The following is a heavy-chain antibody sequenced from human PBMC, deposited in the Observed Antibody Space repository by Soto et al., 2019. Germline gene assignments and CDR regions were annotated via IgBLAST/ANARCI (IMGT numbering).Heavy chain of an antibody. Sequence: GSLRLSCAASGFTVSSNYMSWVRQAPGKGLEWVSVIYSGGSTYYADSVKGRFTISRDNSKNTLYLQMNSLRAEDTAVYYCARDRVESGYPEYFQHWGQGTLVTVSS. CDR2: IYSGGST. CDR1: GFTVSSNY. D-gene: IGHD3-22*01. J-gene: IGHJ1*01. V-gene: IGHV3-53*01. CDR3: ARDRVESGYPEYFQH.